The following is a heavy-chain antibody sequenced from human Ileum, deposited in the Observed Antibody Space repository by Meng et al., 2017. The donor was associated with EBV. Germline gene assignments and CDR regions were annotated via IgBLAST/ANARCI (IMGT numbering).Heavy chain of an antibody. D-gene: IGHD3-9*01. CDR2: INAGNGNT. Sequence: QVQLGQAGAEMKKPGVSVKVSCKDSGSNFTSCGINWVRQATGQGLEWMGWINAGNGNTKYSQKFQGRVTITRDTSASTAYMELSSLRSEDTAVYYCARDYDILTGYYNVMGWFDPWGQGTLVTVSS. J-gene: IGHJ5*02. CDR3: ARDYDILTGYYNVMGWFDP. CDR1: GSNFTSCG. V-gene: IGHV1-3*01.